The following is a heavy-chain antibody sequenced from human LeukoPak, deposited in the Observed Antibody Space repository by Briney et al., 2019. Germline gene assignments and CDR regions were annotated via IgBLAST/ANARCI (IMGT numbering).Heavy chain of an antibody. J-gene: IGHJ4*02. D-gene: IGHD6-13*01. CDR2: IDWDDDK. CDR1: GFSLTTSGMC. V-gene: IGHV2-70*11. CDR3: ARKYSSGWYWNY. Sequence: QTLSLTFTFSGFSLTTSGMCVSWIRQPPGKALEWLARIDWDDDKYYSTSLKTRLTISKDTYKNQVVLTMTNMGPVDTATYYCARKYSSGWYWNYWGQGTLVTVSS.